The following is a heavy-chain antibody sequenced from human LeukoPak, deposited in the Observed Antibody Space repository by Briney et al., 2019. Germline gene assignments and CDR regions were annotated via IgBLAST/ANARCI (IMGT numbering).Heavy chain of an antibody. CDR2: ISSSSSYI. Sequence: GGSLRLSCAASGFTFSSYSMNWVRQAPGKGLEWVSSISSSSSYIYYADSVQGRFTISRDNAKNSLYLQMNSLRAEDTAVYYCPTDDYDSSGYYPNFDYWGQGTLVTVSS. V-gene: IGHV3-21*01. J-gene: IGHJ4*02. CDR1: GFTFSSYS. CDR3: PTDDYDSSGYYPNFDY. D-gene: IGHD3-22*01.